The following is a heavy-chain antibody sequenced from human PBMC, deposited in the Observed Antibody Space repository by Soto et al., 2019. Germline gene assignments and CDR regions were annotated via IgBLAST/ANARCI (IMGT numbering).Heavy chain of an antibody. CDR1: GFTFSSYT. Sequence: QVQLVESGGGVVQPGRSLRLSCAASGFTFSSYTMHWVRQAPGKGLEWVALLSYDGSYKYYADSVKGRFTISRDNPKNPLYLQRNSRRAEDSAVYYWGGQGYWGKGTLVPVSS. J-gene: IGHJ4*02. D-gene: IGHD3-16*01. CDR2: LSYDGSYK. V-gene: IGHV3-30-3*01. CDR3: GGQGY.